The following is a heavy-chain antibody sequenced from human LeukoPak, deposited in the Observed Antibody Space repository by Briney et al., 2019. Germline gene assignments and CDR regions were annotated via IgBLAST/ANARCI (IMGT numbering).Heavy chain of an antibody. CDR1: GYFFTTWW. V-gene: IGHV5-51*01. Sequence: GESLKISSKSSGYFFTTWWIAWGRQMPGKGLEWMGIIHPGDSNTRYSPSFQGQVTTSVDKSINTAYLQWRSLKASDTAMYYCARSLNSDYYPRFYPCGQGTLVTVSS. CDR3: ARSLNSDYYPRFYP. D-gene: IGHD3-10*01. CDR2: IHPGDSNT. J-gene: IGHJ5*02.